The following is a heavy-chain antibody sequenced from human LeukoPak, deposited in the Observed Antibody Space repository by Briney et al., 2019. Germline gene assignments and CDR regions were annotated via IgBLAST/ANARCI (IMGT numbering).Heavy chain of an antibody. CDR3: ARGRFSEWSYRLSY. CDR2: ISSSSSTI. J-gene: IGHJ4*02. CDR1: GFTFSSYS. Sequence: GGSLRLSCAASGFTFSSYSMNWIRQAPGKGLEWVSYISSSSSTIYYADSVKGRFTISRDNAKNSLYLQMNSLRAEDTAVYYCARGRFSEWSYRLSYWGQGTLVTVSS. D-gene: IGHD3-3*01. V-gene: IGHV3-48*01.